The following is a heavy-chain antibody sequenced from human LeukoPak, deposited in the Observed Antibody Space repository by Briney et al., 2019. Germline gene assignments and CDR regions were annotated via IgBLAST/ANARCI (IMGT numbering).Heavy chain of an antibody. Sequence: GGSLRLSCTASGFTFSSYSMNWVRQAPGKGLEWVSSISTSSSYIYYADSVKGRFTISRDNARNSLYLQMNTLRAEDTAVYSCARGADGVSPNSRGWFAPWGQGTLVTVSS. J-gene: IGHJ5*02. CDR1: GFTFSSYS. CDR2: ISTSSSYI. CDR3: ARGADGVSPNSRGWFAP. D-gene: IGHD2-8*01. V-gene: IGHV3-21*01.